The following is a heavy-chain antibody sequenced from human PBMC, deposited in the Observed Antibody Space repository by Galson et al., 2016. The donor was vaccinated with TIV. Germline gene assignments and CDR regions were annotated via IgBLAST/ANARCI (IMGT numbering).Heavy chain of an antibody. Sequence: SLRLSCAASGFTFDDYAMHWVRQAPGKGLEWVSSTNWKGNSVDYADSVRGRFTISRDNAKNSLFLHMNSLRPEDTALYYCTKDSRSDASMDYYYYSGMDVWGQGTAVTASS. J-gene: IGHJ6*02. V-gene: IGHV3-9*01. D-gene: IGHD5-18*01. CDR3: TKDSRSDASMDYYYYSGMDV. CDR1: GFTFDDYA. CDR2: TNWKGNSV.